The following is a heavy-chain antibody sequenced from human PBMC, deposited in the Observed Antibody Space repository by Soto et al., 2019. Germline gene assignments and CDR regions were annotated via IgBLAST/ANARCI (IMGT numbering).Heavy chain of an antibody. CDR1: GGSISSSSYY. Sequence: PSETLSLTCTVSGGSISSSSYYWGWIRQPPGKGLEWIGSIYYSGSTYYNPSLKSRVTISVDTSKNQFSLKLSSVTAADTAVYYCARQIPTGVRGVSDNWFDPWGQGTLVTVSS. D-gene: IGHD3-10*01. J-gene: IGHJ5*02. V-gene: IGHV4-39*01. CDR3: ARQIPTGVRGVSDNWFDP. CDR2: IYYSGST.